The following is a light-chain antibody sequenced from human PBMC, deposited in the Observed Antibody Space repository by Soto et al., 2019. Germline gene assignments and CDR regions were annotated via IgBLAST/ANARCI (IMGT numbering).Light chain of an antibody. CDR2: DAS. V-gene: IGKV3-11*01. CDR3: QHRSNWPSLT. CDR1: QSVTTS. Sequence: EIVLTQSPATLSLSPGDRATLSCRASQSVTTSLAWYQHQPGQAPRLLIYDASNRAAGVPARFSGSGSGTHFNLTISSLERGDFAIYYCQHRSNWPSLTFGGGNKLEIK. J-gene: IGKJ4*01.